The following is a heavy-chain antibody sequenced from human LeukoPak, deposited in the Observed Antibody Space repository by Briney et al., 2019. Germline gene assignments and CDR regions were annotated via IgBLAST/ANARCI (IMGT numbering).Heavy chain of an antibody. D-gene: IGHD3-9*01. J-gene: IGHJ6*02. CDR2: INSDGSST. Sequence: GGSLRLSCAASGFTFSSYWMHWVRHAPGKGLVWVSRINSDGSSTSYADSVKGRFTISRDNAKNTLYLQMNSLRAEDTAVYYCARGVYDILTGYCYGMDVWGQGTTVTVSS. V-gene: IGHV3-74*01. CDR3: ARGVYDILTGYCYGMDV. CDR1: GFTFSSYW.